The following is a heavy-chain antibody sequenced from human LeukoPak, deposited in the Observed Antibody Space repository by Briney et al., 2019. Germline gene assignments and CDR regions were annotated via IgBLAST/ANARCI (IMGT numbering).Heavy chain of an antibody. J-gene: IGHJ4*02. CDR2: IYYSGST. Sequence: PSETLSLTCTVSGGSISSSSYYWGWIRQPPGKGLEWIGSIYYSGSTYYNPSLKSRVTISVDTSKNQFSLKLSSVTAADTAVYYCARELDYGSGSPGYWGQGTLVTVSS. D-gene: IGHD3-10*01. CDR1: GGSISSSSYY. V-gene: IGHV4-39*07. CDR3: ARELDYGSGSPGY.